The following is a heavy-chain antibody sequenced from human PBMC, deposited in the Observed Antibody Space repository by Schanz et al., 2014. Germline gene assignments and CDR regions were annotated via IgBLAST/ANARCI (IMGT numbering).Heavy chain of an antibody. Sequence: QVQLVQSGAEVKKPGASVKVSCKASGYTFISYGIQWVRQAPGRRLEWMGWINTVSGNTLYSEAFQGRVTMTRDTSATTAYMELSSLTSEDTAVHYCARGRGFYDYWGQGTLXTVSS. J-gene: IGHJ4*02. CDR2: INTVSGNT. CDR3: ARGRGFYDY. D-gene: IGHD3-10*01. CDR1: GYTFISYG. V-gene: IGHV1-3*04.